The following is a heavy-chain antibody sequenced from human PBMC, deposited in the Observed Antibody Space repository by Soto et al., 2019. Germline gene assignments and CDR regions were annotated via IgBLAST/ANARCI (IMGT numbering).Heavy chain of an antibody. D-gene: IGHD3-16*01. Sequence: QVTLKESGPVLVKPTETLTLTCTVSGFSLSNARMGVSWIRQPTGKALEWLAHIFSNDEKSYSTSLKSRLTISKDTSKSQVVLTTTNMDPVDTATYYCAKGESTYFPYYYYYGMDVWGQGTTVTVSS. V-gene: IGHV2-26*01. CDR1: GFSLSNARMG. J-gene: IGHJ6*02. CDR2: IFSNDEK. CDR3: AKGESTYFPYYYYYGMDV.